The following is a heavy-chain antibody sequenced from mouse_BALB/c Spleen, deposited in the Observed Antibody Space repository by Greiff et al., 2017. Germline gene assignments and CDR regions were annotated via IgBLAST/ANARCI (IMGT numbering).Heavy chain of an antibody. V-gene: IGHV7-3*02. CDR2: IRNKANGYTT. CDR3: ARDNHGYAMDY. J-gene: IGHJ4*01. Sequence: DVKLVESGGGLVQPGGSLRLSCATSGFTFTDYYMSWVRQPPGKALEWLGFIRNKANGYTTEYSASVKGRFTISRDNSQSILYLQMNTLRAEDSATYYSARDNHGYAMDYWGQGTSVTVSS. CDR1: GFTFTDYY. D-gene: IGHD2-2*01.